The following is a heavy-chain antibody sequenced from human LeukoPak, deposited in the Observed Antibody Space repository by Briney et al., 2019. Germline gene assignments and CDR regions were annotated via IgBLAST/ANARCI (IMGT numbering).Heavy chain of an antibody. J-gene: IGHJ4*02. CDR1: GFTFSSYE. V-gene: IGHV3-66*01. CDR2: IYSGGST. Sequence: QTGGSLRLSCAASGFTFSSYEMNWVRQAPGKGLEWVSVIYSGGSTYYADSVKGRFTISRDNSKNTLYLQMNSLRAEDTAVYYCARKNGLDYWGQGTLVTVSS. CDR3: ARKNGLDY.